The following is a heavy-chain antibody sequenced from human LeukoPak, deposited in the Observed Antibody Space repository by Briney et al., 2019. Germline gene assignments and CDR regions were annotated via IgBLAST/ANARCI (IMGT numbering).Heavy chain of an antibody. Sequence: ASVKVSCKVSGYTLTELSMHWVRQAPGKGLEWMGGFDPEDGETIYAQKFQGRVTMTEDTSTDTAYMELSSLRSEDTAVYYCATGALGSSAYYYYGMDVWGQGTTVTVSS. CDR1: GYTLTELS. J-gene: IGHJ6*02. CDR2: FDPEDGET. CDR3: ATGALGSSAYYYYGMDV. V-gene: IGHV1-24*01. D-gene: IGHD1-26*01.